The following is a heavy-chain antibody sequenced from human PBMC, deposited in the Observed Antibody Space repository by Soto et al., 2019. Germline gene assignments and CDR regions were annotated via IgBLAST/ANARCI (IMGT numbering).Heavy chain of an antibody. J-gene: IGHJ4*02. V-gene: IGHV1-3*01. D-gene: IGHD3-3*01. CDR3: ARLDGPLGDN. Sequence: KFQGRVTITRDTSASTAYMELSSLRSEDTAVYYCARLDGPLGDNWGQGTLVTVSS.